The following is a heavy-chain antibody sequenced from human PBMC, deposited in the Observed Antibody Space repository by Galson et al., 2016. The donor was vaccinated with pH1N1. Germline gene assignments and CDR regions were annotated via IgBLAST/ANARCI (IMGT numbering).Heavy chain of an antibody. CDR1: GFTFQKYG. J-gene: IGHJ4*02. CDR2: IWDNGRNK. Sequence: SLRLSCATSGFTFQKYGIHWVRQAPGKGLEWVAVIWDNGRNKNYADSVKGRFTVSRDNSKNTGYLQMNSLRAEDTAVYYCARGNPPTSTTDYRGQGTLVTVSS. D-gene: IGHD1-14*01. V-gene: IGHV3-33*01. CDR3: ARGNPPTSTTDY.